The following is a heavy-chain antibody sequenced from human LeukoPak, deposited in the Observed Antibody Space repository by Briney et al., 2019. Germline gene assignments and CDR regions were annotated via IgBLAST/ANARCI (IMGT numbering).Heavy chain of an antibody. CDR2: ISAYNGNT. V-gene: IGHV1-18*01. Sequence: ASVNVSCKASGYTFTSYAISWVRQAPGQGLEWMGWISAYNGNTNYAQKLQGRVTMTTDTSTSTAYMELRSLRSDDTAVYYCARDSFLEFIKYYYGSGSPMGYWGQGTLATVSS. D-gene: IGHD3-10*01. CDR3: ARDSFLEFIKYYYGSGSPMGY. J-gene: IGHJ4*02. CDR1: GYTFTSYA.